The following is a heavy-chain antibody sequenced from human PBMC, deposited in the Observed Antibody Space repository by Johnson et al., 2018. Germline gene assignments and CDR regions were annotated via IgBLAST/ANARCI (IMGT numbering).Heavy chain of an antibody. D-gene: IGHD2-2*01. Sequence: VQLQESGGGLGQPGGSXRLSCAASGFSISSYWMHWVRQGPGKGLVWVSRINSDGRSTSYADSVKGRFTISRDNSKNTLYLQMKSLTAEDTAVYYCAKNFLGPYTTTCYDYWGQGTLVAVSS. CDR1: GFSISSYW. J-gene: IGHJ4*02. V-gene: IGHV3-74*01. CDR3: AKNFLGPYTTTCYDY. CDR2: INSDGRST.